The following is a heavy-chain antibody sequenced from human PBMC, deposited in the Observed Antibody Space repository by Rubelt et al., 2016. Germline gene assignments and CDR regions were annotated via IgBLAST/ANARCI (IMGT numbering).Heavy chain of an antibody. J-gene: IGHJ3*02. Sequence: QVQLVQSGAEVKKPGSSVKVSCKASGGTFSSYAISWVRQAPGQGLEWMGGIIPIFGTANYAQKFQGSVTITADESTSTAYMELSSLRAEDTAGYYCARDFLEWSDAFDIWGQGTMVTVSS. CDR1: GGTFSSYA. CDR2: IIPIFGTA. CDR3: ARDFLEWSDAFDI. D-gene: IGHD3-3*01. V-gene: IGHV1-69*01.